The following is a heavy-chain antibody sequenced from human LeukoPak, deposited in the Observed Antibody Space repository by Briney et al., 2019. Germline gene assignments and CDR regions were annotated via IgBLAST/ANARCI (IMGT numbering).Heavy chain of an antibody. Sequence: PRGGLRLSSVACLFSFTNSLIHWVRPPPRTGGQWVSRVYSDGSSTMYADSVRGRFTISRDNSKNTLYLQMNSLRAEDAAVYYCAKAPVTSCSGVYCYPFDYWGQGTLVTVSS. J-gene: IGHJ4*02. V-gene: IGHV3-74*03. CDR1: LFSFTNSL. CDR2: VYSDGSST. CDR3: AKAPVTSCSGVYCYPFDY. D-gene: IGHD2-15*01.